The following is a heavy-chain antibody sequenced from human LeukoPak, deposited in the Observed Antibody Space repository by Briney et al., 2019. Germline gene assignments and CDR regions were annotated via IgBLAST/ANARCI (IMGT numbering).Heavy chain of an antibody. Sequence: WGSLRLSCAASGFTFSSYAMYWVRQAPGKGLEYVSAISSDGGSTYYANSVKGRFTISRDNSKNTLYLQMGSLRAEDMAVYYCARVGSGYYTDYWGQGTLVTVSS. V-gene: IGHV3-64*01. CDR2: ISSDGGST. J-gene: IGHJ4*02. D-gene: IGHD3-3*01. CDR3: ARVGSGYYTDY. CDR1: GFTFSSYA.